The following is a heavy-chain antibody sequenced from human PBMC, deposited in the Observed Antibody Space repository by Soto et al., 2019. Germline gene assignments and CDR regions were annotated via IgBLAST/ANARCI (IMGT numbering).Heavy chain of an antibody. V-gene: IGHV5-10-1*01. CDR3: AKHFAVAGHQFYIDY. D-gene: IGHD6-19*01. CDR1: GYNFNNYW. Sequence: GESLKISCKGSGYNFNNYWISWVRQMPGKGLEWMGRIDPYDSYTNYSPSFQGHVTISVDKSISTAYLQWSSLKASDTAMYYCAKHFAVAGHQFYIDYWGQGTLVTVSS. J-gene: IGHJ4*02. CDR2: IDPYDSYT.